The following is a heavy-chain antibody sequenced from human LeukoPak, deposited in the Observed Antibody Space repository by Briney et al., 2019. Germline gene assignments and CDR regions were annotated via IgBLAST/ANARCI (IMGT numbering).Heavy chain of an antibody. D-gene: IGHD6-19*01. CDR2: ISSDGSII. V-gene: IGHV3-74*01. J-gene: IGHJ4*02. Sequence: GGSLRLSCAASGFTFSSYAMHWVRQAPGKGLVWVSRISSDGSIINYADSVKGRFTISRDNAKNTLYLQMNSPRVEDTAVYYCARPAVAGLRAGGYDYWGQGTLVTVSS. CDR3: ARPAVAGLRAGGYDY. CDR1: GFTFSSYA.